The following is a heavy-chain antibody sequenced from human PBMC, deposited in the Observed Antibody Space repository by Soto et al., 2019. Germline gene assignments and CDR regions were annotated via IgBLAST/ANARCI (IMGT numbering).Heavy chain of an antibody. CDR2: IIPIFGTA. Sequence: QVQLVQSGAEVKKPGSSVKVSCKASGGTFSSYAISWVRQAPGQGLEWMGGIIPIFGTADDAQKFQGRVTIPADESTSTAYMELSSLRSEDTAVYYCARHPVSGSYAYYYGMDVWGQGTTVTVSS. J-gene: IGHJ6*02. V-gene: IGHV1-69*12. CDR1: GGTFSSYA. D-gene: IGHD1-26*01. CDR3: ARHPVSGSYAYYYGMDV.